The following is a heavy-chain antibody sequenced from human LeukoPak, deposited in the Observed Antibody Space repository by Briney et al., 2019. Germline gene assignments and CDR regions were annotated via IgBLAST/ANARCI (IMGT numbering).Heavy chain of an antibody. J-gene: IGHJ1*01. CDR1: GLTFSRDW. V-gene: IGHV3-7*01. Sequence: GGSLRLSCEASGLTFSRDWMGWVRQAPGKGLEWVANIRQDGGETYYGDSVKGRFIIPRDNAKNSLFLQMNRLRAEGTAVYYCATYSSLNTREFQYWGQGTLVTVSP. CDR3: ATYSSLNTREFQY. CDR2: IRQDGGET. D-gene: IGHD3-22*01.